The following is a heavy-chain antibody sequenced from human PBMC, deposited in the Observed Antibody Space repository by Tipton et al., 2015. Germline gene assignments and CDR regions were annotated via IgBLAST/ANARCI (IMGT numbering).Heavy chain of an antibody. CDR1: GGSFSFHY. CDR3: ATTRITLFENWFDS. Sequence: TLSLTCAVEGGSFSFHYWSWIHQPPGRALEWIGEIYPTTSTNYNPSLKSRVAMSVDMSKKRISLSLTSVTAADTAIYYCATTRITLFENWFDSWGQGILVTVSS. V-gene: IGHV4-34*01. CDR2: IYPTTST. D-gene: IGHD3-3*01. J-gene: IGHJ5*01.